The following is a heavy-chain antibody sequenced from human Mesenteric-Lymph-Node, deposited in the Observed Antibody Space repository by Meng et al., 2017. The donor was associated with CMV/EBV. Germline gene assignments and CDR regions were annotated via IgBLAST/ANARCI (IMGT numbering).Heavy chain of an antibody. D-gene: IGHD6-13*01. CDR3: ARGSAAAPID. J-gene: IGHJ4*02. V-gene: IGHV4-34*01. CDR1: GGSFGGSY. Sequence: SLPCVVYGGSFGGSYWSWIRQPPGKGLEWIGEINHSGRTNYNPSLKSRVTISVDTSKNQFSLKLSSVTAADTAVYYCARGSAAAPIDWGQGTLVTVSS. CDR2: INHSGRT.